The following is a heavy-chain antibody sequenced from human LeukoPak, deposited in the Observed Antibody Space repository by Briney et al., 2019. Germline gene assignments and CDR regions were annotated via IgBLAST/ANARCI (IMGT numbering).Heavy chain of an antibody. CDR3: ARRPLTAMGHWYFDY. CDR1: GGSISSSSYY. J-gene: IGHJ4*02. D-gene: IGHD5-18*01. Sequence: SETLSLTCTVSGGSISSSSYYWGWIRQPPWKGLEWFGSIYYSGSTYYNPSLKSRVTISVDTSNNQFSLKLLSVTAADTAVYYCARRPLTAMGHWYFDYWGQGTLVTVSS. V-gene: IGHV4-39*01. CDR2: IYYSGST.